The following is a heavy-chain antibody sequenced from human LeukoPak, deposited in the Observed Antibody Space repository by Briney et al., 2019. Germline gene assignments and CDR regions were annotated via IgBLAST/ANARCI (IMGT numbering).Heavy chain of an antibody. V-gene: IGHV4-59*06. Sequence: SETLSLTCTVSGGSISSYYWSWIRQPAGKGLEWIGYIYYSGSTYYNPSLKSRVTISVDTSKNQFSLKLSSVTAADTAVYYCAGEYSSSSMWFDYWGQGTLVTVSS. J-gene: IGHJ4*02. D-gene: IGHD6-6*01. CDR1: GGSISSYY. CDR3: AGEYSSSSMWFDY. CDR2: IYYSGST.